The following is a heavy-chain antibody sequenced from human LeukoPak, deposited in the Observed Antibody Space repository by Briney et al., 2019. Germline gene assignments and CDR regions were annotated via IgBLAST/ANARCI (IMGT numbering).Heavy chain of an antibody. CDR1: GYTFTSYE. Sequence: GPSVKVSCKASGYTFTSYEINWVAQAAGHEREWMGWMNPNSGDTVYAQKFQGRVTMTRKTSISTAYMELSSLRSEDTAVYYCARGPEWTYYYYHYLDVWGKATTVTVPS. CDR2: MNPNSGDT. J-gene: IGHJ6*03. V-gene: IGHV1-8*01. CDR3: ARGPEWTYYYYHYLDV. D-gene: IGHD3-3*01.